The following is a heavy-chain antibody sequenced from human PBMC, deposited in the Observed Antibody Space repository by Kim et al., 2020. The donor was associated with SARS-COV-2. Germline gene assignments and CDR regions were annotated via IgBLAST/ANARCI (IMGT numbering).Heavy chain of an antibody. D-gene: IGHD1-1*01. CDR1: GYSFTSYW. J-gene: IGHJ6*02. CDR3: ERLGAEVLEKQYYYYGMDV. CDR2: IYPCDSDT. Sequence: GESLKISCKGSGYSFTSYWIGWVRQMPGKGLEWMGIIYPCDSDTRYSPSFQGQVTISPDKSISTAYLQWSSLEASDTAMYYCERLGAEVLEKQYYYYGMDVWGQGTTVTVSS. V-gene: IGHV5-51*01.